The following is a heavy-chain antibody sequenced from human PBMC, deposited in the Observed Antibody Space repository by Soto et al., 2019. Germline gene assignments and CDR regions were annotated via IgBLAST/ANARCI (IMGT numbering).Heavy chain of an antibody. CDR2: LTDSGGST. CDR3: ARENYFDY. V-gene: IGHV3-23*01. Sequence: PGGSLRLSCATSGFTFSTYAMSWVPQAPGKGLEWVSALTDSGGSTYYADSVKGRFTISRDNAKNSLYLQMNSLRAEDTAVYYCARENYFDYWGPGTLVTVSS. J-gene: IGHJ4*02. CDR1: GFTFSTYA.